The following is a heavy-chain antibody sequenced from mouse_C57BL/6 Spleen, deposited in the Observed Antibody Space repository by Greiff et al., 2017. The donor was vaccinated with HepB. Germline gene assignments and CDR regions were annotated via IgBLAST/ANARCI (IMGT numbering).Heavy chain of an antibody. CDR2: ISNGGGST. Sequence: EVKLMESGGGLVQPGGSLKLSCAASGFTFSDYYMYWVRQTPEKRLEWVAYISNGGGSTYYPDTVKGRFTISRDNAKNTLYLQMSRLKSEDTAMYYCASYGYDDAMDYWGQGTSVTVSS. CDR1: GFTFSDYY. V-gene: IGHV5-12*01. D-gene: IGHD2-2*01. CDR3: ASYGYDDAMDY. J-gene: IGHJ4*01.